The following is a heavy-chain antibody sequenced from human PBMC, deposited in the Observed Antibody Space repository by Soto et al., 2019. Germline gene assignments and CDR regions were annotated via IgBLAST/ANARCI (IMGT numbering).Heavy chain of an antibody. V-gene: IGHV3-48*02. Sequence: GGSLRLSCAASGFTFSSYSMNWVCQAPGKGLEWVSYISSSSSTIYYADSVKGRFTISRDNAKNSLYLQMNSLRDEDTAVYYCARDTLQISSTVTTDFDYWGQGTLVTVSS. CDR3: ARDTLQISSTVTTDFDY. CDR1: GFTFSSYS. CDR2: ISSSSSTI. D-gene: IGHD4-17*01. J-gene: IGHJ4*02.